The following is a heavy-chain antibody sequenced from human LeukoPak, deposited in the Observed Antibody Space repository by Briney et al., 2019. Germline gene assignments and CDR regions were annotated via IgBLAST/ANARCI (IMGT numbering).Heavy chain of an antibody. D-gene: IGHD6-13*01. CDR3: ARDPYSSSWYSFDY. CDR1: GGSFSGYY. Sequence: SETLSLTCAVYGGSFSGYYWSWIRQPPGKGLEWIGEINHSGSTNYNPSLKSRVTISVDTSKNQFSLKLSSVTAADTAVYYCARDPYSSSWYSFDYWGQGTLVTVSS. CDR2: INHSGST. J-gene: IGHJ4*02. V-gene: IGHV4-34*01.